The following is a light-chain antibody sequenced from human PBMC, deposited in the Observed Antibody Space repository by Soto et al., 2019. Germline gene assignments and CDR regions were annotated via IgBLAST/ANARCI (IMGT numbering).Light chain of an antibody. CDR2: DVD. CDR1: SSDVGGYKY. J-gene: IGLJ1*01. V-gene: IGLV2-11*01. CDR3: CSYAGGKTYV. Sequence: HSVLTQPRSGSGSPGQSVTISCTGTSSDVGGYKYVSWYQQHPGKAPKLVIYDVDKRPSGVPDRFSGSKSGNTASLTISGLQAEDEADYYCCSYAGGKTYVFGTGTKVTVL.